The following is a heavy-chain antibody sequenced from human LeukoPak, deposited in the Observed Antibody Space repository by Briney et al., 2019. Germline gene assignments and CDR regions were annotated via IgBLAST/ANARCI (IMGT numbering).Heavy chain of an antibody. J-gene: IGHJ4*02. V-gene: IGHV3-11*01. D-gene: IGHD3/OR15-3a*01. CDR3: ARVRWTGNYYFDY. CDR2: ISSGGSTI. Sequence: GGSLRLSCAASGFTFSDYYMSWIRQAPGKGLEWVSYISSGGSTIYYADSVKGRFTISRDNAKNSLYLQMNSLRAEDTAVYYCARVRWTGNYYFDYWGQGTLVTVSS. CDR1: GFTFSDYY.